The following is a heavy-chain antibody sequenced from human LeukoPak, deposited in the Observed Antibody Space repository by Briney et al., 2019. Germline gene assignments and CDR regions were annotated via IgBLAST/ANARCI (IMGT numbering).Heavy chain of an antibody. CDR1: GFTFSSYA. J-gene: IGHJ4*02. Sequence: GGSLRLSCAASGFTFSSYAMHWVRQAPGKGLEYVSAISSNGGSTYYANSVKGRFTISRDNSKSTLFLQMGSLRAEDMAVYYCARVSSSGYYNFDFWGQGTLVTVSS. CDR3: ARVSSSGYYNFDF. CDR2: ISSNGGST. D-gene: IGHD3-22*01. V-gene: IGHV3-64*01.